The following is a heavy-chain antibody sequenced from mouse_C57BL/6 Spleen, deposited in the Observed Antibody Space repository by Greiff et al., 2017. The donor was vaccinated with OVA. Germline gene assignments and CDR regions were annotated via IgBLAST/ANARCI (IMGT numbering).Heavy chain of an antibody. Sequence: QVQLQQSGAELVKPGASVKMSCKASGYTFTSYWITWVKQRPGQGLEWIGDIYPGSGSTNYNEKFKSKATLTVDTSSSTAYMQLSSLTSEDSAVYYCARYDGYYGLDYWGQGTSVTVSS. CDR2: IYPGSGST. V-gene: IGHV1-55*01. CDR1: GYTFTSYW. J-gene: IGHJ4*01. D-gene: IGHD2-3*01. CDR3: ARYDGYYGLDY.